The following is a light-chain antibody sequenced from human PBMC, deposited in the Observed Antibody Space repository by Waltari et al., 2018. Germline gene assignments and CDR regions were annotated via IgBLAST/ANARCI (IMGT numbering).Light chain of an antibody. CDR3: AAWDDSLNGVV. Sequence: QSVLTQPPSASGTPGQRVTIPCSGSSANIVRTTVNWYQQLPGTAPKLLIYSNNQRRSGVPDRFSGSKSGTSASLAISGLQSEDEADYYCAAWDDSLNGVVFGGGTKLTVL. J-gene: IGLJ2*01. CDR1: SANIVRTT. V-gene: IGLV1-44*01. CDR2: SNN.